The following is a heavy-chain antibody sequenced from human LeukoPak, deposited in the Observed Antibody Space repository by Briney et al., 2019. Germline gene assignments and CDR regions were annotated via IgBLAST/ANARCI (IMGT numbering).Heavy chain of an antibody. Sequence: PGGSLRLSCAASGFTFSSYGMHWVRQAPGKGLVWVSRINSDGSSTSYADSVKGRFTISRDNAKNTLYLQMNSLRAEDTAVYYCARELTRVVAPYGMDVWGQGTTVTVSS. CDR2: INSDGSST. CDR1: GFTFSSYG. V-gene: IGHV3-74*01. J-gene: IGHJ6*02. CDR3: ARELTRVVAPYGMDV. D-gene: IGHD2-15*01.